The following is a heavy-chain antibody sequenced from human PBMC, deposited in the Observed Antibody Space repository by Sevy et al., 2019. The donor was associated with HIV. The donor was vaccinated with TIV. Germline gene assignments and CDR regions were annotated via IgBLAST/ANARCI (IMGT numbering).Heavy chain of an antibody. V-gene: IGHV1-2*06. Sequence: ASVKVSCKASGYTFIDYYLIWVRQAPGQGLEWMGRFNPNSGDTNYAQKFQGRVTMTRDPSINSAYMGLSRLTSDDTAVNYCARGWGFAMANAFDIWGQGTMVTVSS. CDR3: ARGWGFAMANAFDI. CDR1: GYTFIDYY. J-gene: IGHJ3*02. D-gene: IGHD2-2*01. CDR2: FNPNSGDT.